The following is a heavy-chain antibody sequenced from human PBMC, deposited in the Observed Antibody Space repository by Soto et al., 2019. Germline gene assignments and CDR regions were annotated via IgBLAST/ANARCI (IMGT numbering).Heavy chain of an antibody. V-gene: IGHV1-2*02. CDR2: INPNSGDT. J-gene: IGHJ4*02. CDR3: ARDLTGDPNY. Sequence: QVQLVQSGAEVKKPGASVNVSCEASGYTFTGSSIHWVRQAPGQGLEWMGYINPNSGDTIFAQKFQGRVTMTMDTSISTAYMELSRVASDDTAVYYCARDLTGDPNYWGQGTLVTVSS. D-gene: IGHD7-27*01. CDR1: GYTFTGSS.